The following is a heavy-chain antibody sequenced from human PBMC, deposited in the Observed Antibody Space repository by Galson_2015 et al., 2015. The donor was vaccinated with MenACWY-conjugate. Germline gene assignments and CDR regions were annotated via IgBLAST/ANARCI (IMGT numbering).Heavy chain of an antibody. Sequence: SLRLSCADSRSTFGHYYMSWIRQAPGKGLEWISFTSSGGSQTNYADSVKGRFTISRDNVKNSLYLQMNSLKIDDTAIYYCARHSTDLSLDSWGQGTLVTVAS. CDR3: ARHSTDLSLDS. J-gene: IGHJ4*02. V-gene: IGHV3-11*06. CDR1: RSTFGHYY. CDR2: TSSGGSQT. D-gene: IGHD1-26*01.